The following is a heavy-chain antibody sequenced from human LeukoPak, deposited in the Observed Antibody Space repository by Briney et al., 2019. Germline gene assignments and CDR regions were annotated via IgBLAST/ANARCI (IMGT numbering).Heavy chain of an antibody. J-gene: IGHJ4*02. Sequence: PSETLPLTCAVSGGSISSSNWWSWVRQPPGKGLEWIGEIYHSGSTNYNLSLKSRVTISVDTSKNQFSLKLSSVTAADTAVYYCARGAEGTVDYWGQGTLVTVSS. V-gene: IGHV4-4*02. CDR1: GGSISSSNW. CDR3: ARGAEGTVDY. CDR2: IYHSGST.